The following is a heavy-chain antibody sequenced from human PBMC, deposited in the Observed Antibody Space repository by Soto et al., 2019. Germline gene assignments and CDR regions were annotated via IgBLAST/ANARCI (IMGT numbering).Heavy chain of an antibody. CDR1: GFTFSSYS. V-gene: IGHV3-21*01. Sequence: GGSLKLSCAASGFTFSSYSMNWVRQAPGKGLEWVSSISSSSSYIYYADSLKGRFTISRDNAKNSLYLQMNSLRAEDTAVYYCARDSPGVKTNYFDYWGQGTLVTVSS. CDR3: ARDSPGVKTNYFDY. J-gene: IGHJ4*02. CDR2: ISSSSSYI. D-gene: IGHD3-10*01.